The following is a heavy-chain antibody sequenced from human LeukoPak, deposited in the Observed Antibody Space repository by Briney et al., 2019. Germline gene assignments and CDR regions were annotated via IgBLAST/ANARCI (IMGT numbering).Heavy chain of an antibody. D-gene: IGHD5-24*01. V-gene: IGHV1-69*04. J-gene: IGHJ4*02. Sequence: SVKVSCKASGNTFSSYTITWVRQAPGQGLEWMGRIIPILGVANYAQKFQGRVTTTADKSTTTDYMELSSLRSDDTAVYYCARDSGDGYIYWGQGTLVTVSS. CDR2: IIPILGVA. CDR1: GNTFSSYT. CDR3: ARDSGDGYIY.